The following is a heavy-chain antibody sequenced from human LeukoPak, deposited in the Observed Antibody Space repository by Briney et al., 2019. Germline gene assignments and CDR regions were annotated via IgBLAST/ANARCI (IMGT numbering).Heavy chain of an antibody. J-gene: IGHJ3*02. CDR1: GFTISSYE. Sequence: GGSLRLXCAASGFTISSYEMNWVREAPGKGLEWVSYISSSGSLIFYADSVRGRFTISRDNARNSLYLQMNSLRAEDTAVYYCAREDEDAFDIWGQGTMVTVSS. CDR2: ISSSGSLI. V-gene: IGHV3-48*03. CDR3: AREDEDAFDI.